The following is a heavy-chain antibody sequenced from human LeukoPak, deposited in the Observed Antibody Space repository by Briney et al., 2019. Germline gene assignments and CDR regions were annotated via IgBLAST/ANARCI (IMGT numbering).Heavy chain of an antibody. V-gene: IGHV4-61*05. D-gene: IGHD5-18*01. CDR3: ARVLHDSYPAWYFDC. Sequence: SETLSLTCTVSGGSISSSSYYWGWIRQPPGKGLEWIGYIYYSGSTNYNPSLKSRVTISVDTSKNQFSLKLSSVTAADTAVYYCARVLHDSYPAWYFDCWGQGTLVTVSS. CDR2: IYYSGST. J-gene: IGHJ4*02. CDR1: GGSISSSSYY.